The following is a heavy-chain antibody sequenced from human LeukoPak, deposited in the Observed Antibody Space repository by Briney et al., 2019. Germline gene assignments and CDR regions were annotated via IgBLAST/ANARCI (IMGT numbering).Heavy chain of an antibody. V-gene: IGHV3-33*03. CDR3: ATGPGATSDY. J-gene: IGHJ4*02. CDR2: IWYDGSEK. Sequence: GGSLRLSCAASGFTFSSYGMYWVRQAPGKGLEWVAVIWYDGSEKYYSDSVKGRFTISRDNAKKSLYLQMNSLRVEDTAVYFCATGPGATSDYWGQGTLVTVSS. CDR1: GFTFSSYG. D-gene: IGHD1-26*01.